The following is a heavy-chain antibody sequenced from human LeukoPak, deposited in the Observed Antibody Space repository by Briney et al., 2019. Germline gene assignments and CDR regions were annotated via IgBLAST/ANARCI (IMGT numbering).Heavy chain of an antibody. D-gene: IGHD3-16*01. CDR3: ARVSDDYVWGTNLFPY. J-gene: IGHJ4*02. V-gene: IGHV1-69*04. CDR2: IIPILGIA. CDR1: GGTFSSYA. Sequence: SVKVSCKASGGTFSSYAISWVRQAPGQGLEWMGRIIPILGIANYAQKFQGRVTITADKSTSTAYMELSSLRSEDTAVYYCARVSDDYVWGTNLFPYWGQGTLVTVSS.